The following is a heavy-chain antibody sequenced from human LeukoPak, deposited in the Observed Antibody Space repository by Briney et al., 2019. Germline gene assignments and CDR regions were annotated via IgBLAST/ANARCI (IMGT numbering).Heavy chain of an antibody. Sequence: PGGSLRLSCVASGFTFSSHAMAWVRQAPGKGLEWVSAISGSGGSTYYADSVKGRFTISRDNSKNTLYLQMNSLRAEDTAVYYCAKDSPFEYSSTLFDYWGQGTLVTVSS. CDR3: AKDSPFEYSSTLFDY. CDR1: GFTFSSHA. CDR2: ISGSGGST. V-gene: IGHV3-23*01. J-gene: IGHJ4*02. D-gene: IGHD6-6*01.